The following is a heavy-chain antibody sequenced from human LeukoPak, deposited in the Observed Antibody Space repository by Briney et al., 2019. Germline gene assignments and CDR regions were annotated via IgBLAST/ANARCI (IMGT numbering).Heavy chain of an antibody. V-gene: IGHV4-4*02. CDR1: GGSISSTYW. Sequence: SETLSLTCDVSGGSISSTYWWTWVRQSPGKGLEWIGEIYHSGFTNYNPSLKSRVTISVDKPKNHFSLKLSSVTAADTAVYYCARVWPGSQGADAFDIWGQGTMVTVSS. D-gene: IGHD3-16*01. J-gene: IGHJ3*02. CDR2: IYHSGFT. CDR3: ARVWPGSQGADAFDI.